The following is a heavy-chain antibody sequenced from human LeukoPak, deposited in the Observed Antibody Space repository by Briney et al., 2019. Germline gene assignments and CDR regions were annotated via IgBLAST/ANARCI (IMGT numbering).Heavy chain of an antibody. CDR1: GYSISSGYY. Sequence: SETLSLTCTVSGYSISSGYYWGWIRQPPGKGLEWIGTIYHSGSTYYNPSLKSRVTISVDTSKNQFSLKLSSVTAADTAVYYCARGKTGYSSGWYHYYYMDVWGKGTTVTVSS. D-gene: IGHD6-19*01. J-gene: IGHJ6*03. CDR3: ARGKTGYSSGWYHYYYMDV. CDR2: IYHSGST. V-gene: IGHV4-38-2*02.